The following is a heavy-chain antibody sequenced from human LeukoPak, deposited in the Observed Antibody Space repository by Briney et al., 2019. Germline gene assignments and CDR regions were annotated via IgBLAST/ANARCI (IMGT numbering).Heavy chain of an antibody. D-gene: IGHD3-10*01. J-gene: IGHJ4*02. Sequence: ASVKVSCKASGYTFTGYYMHWVRQAPGQGLEWMGWISPNSGGTNYAQKFQGRVTMTRDTSISTAYMELSRLRSDDTAVYYCARDVNLWFGELTPDXWGQGTLVTVSS. CDR1: GYTFTGYY. V-gene: IGHV1-2*02. CDR2: ISPNSGGT. CDR3: ARDVNLWFGELTPDX.